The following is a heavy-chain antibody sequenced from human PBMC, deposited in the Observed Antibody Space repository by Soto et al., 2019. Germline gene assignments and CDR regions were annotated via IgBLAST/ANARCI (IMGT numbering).Heavy chain of an antibody. D-gene: IGHD3-16*01. CDR3: ARIGVSSGHESPDFDS. Sequence: ASVKVSCKASGYTFNFYWITWVRQAPGQGLEWMGWISGFNGNTNYAADLQGRVTMTTDTSTSTAYMELRGLRSDDTAVYYCARIGVSSGHESPDFDSWRQGTLVTVSS. CDR1: GYTFNFYW. V-gene: IGHV1-18*01. J-gene: IGHJ4*02. CDR2: ISGFNGNT.